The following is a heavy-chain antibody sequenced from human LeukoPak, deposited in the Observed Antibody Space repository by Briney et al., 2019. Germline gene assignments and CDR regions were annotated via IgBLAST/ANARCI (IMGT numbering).Heavy chain of an antibody. CDR3: ARDNYDYGDPGGWFDP. Sequence: ASVKVSCKASGYTFSSYGISWVRQAPGQGLEWMGWISGYNDNTKYYAQKLQGRVTMTTDTSTSTAYMELRSLRSDDTAVYYCARDNYDYGDPGGWFDPWGQGTLVTVSS. V-gene: IGHV1-18*01. D-gene: IGHD4-17*01. J-gene: IGHJ5*02. CDR1: GYTFSSYG. CDR2: ISGYNDNT.